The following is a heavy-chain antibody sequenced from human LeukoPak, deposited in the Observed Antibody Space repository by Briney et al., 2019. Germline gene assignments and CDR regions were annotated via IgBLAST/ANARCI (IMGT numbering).Heavy chain of an antibody. J-gene: IGHJ4*02. V-gene: IGHV3-48*04. CDR1: GFTLSSYS. CDR3: ARDGGTSRRYFDY. CDR2: ISSTSKTI. D-gene: IGHD4-23*01. Sequence: GGSLRLSCAVSGFTLSSYSMNWVRQAPGKGLEWVSFISSTSKTIYYGDSVKGRFTISRDNAKDSVYLQMNSLRAEDTAVYYCARDGGTSRRYFDYWGQGTLVTVSS.